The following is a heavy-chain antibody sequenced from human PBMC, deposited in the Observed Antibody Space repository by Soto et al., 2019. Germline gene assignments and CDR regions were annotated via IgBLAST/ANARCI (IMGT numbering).Heavy chain of an antibody. CDR1: GGTFSSYA. CDR3: ARLGLDCSGGSCY. CDR2: IIPIFGTA. Sequence: SVKVSCKASGGTFSSYAISWVRQAPGQGLEWMGGIIPIFGTANYAQKFQGRVTITADESTSTAYMELSSLRSEATAVYYCARLGLDCSGGSCYWGQGTLVTVSS. D-gene: IGHD2-15*01. J-gene: IGHJ4*02. V-gene: IGHV1-69*13.